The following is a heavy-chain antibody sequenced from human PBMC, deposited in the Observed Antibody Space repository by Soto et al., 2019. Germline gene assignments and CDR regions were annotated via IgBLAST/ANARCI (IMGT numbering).Heavy chain of an antibody. Sequence: QVQLQQSRPGLVKPSETLSLTCTVSGGSISTYYWSWIRQPPGKGLEWIGYIYYGGSANYNPSLESRVTISLDRSKKQFSLRLNSVTAADTAVYYCSRGGHCTDGVCSALDYWGQGTLVTVSS. CDR3: SRGGHCTDGVCSALDY. D-gene: IGHD2-8*01. V-gene: IGHV4-59*08. J-gene: IGHJ4*02. CDR1: GGSISTYY. CDR2: IYYGGSA.